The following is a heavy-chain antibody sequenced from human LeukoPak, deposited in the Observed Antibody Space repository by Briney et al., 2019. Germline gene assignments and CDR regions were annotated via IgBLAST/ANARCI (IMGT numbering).Heavy chain of an antibody. V-gene: IGHV1-18*01. D-gene: IGHD6-13*01. CDR1: GYTFSSYG. CDR3: ARDRNGPGYSREFDF. J-gene: IGHJ4*02. CDR2: ISAHNGHT. Sequence: GASVKVSCKGFGYTFSSYGISWVRQPPGQGLEWMGWISAHNGHTNYAQRFQDRFSMTTDRSTSTAYMELRSLRSDDTAVYFCARDRNGPGYSREFDFWGQGTLVTVSS.